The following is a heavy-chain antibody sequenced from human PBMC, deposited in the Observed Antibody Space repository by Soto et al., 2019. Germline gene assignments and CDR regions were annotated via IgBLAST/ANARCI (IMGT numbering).Heavy chain of an antibody. J-gene: IGHJ4*02. D-gene: IGHD6-19*01. CDR1: GYTFTSYY. CDR3: ARAYTWGVAVAGT. V-gene: IGHV1-46*01. CDR2: INPSGGST. Sequence: ASVKVSCKASGYTFTSYYMHWVRQAPGQGLEWMGIINPSGGSTSYAQKFQGRVTMTRDTSTSTAYMELSSLSSEDTAVYYCARAYTWGVAVAGTWGQGTLVTVSS.